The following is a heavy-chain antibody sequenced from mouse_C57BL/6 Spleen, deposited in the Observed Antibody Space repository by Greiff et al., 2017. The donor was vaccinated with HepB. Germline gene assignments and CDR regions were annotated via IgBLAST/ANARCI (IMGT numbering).Heavy chain of an antibody. CDR3: TTGYYDPFAY. J-gene: IGHJ3*01. V-gene: IGHV14-4*01. Sequence: EVQLQQSGAELVRPGASVKLSCTASGFNIKDDYMHWVKQRPEQGLEWLGWIDPENGDTEYASKFQGKATITADTSSNTAYLQLSSLTSEDTAVYYCTTGYYDPFAYWGQGTLVTVSA. CDR2: IDPENGDT. CDR1: GFNIKDDY. D-gene: IGHD2-4*01.